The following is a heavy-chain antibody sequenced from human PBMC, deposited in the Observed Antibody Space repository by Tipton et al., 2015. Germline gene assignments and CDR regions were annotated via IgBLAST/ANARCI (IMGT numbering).Heavy chain of an antibody. CDR3: ARDQDIVPAIPDAFDI. D-gene: IGHD5-12*01. J-gene: IGHJ3*02. V-gene: IGHV1-18*01. CDR2: FSANNGNA. CDR1: GYTFTSYD. Sequence: QSGPEVKKPGASVKVSCKASGYTFTSYDVSWVRQAPGQGLEWMGWFSANNGNAEYAQKFQNRVTMTTDTSTSTAYMELRSLRSDDTAVYYCARDQDIVPAIPDAFDIWGQGTLVTVSS.